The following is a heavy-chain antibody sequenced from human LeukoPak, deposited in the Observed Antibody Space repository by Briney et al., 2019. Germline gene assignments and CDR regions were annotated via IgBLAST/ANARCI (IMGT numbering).Heavy chain of an antibody. CDR3: ALSALGGGSGAFDI. CDR2: IIPIFGTA. J-gene: IGHJ3*02. CDR1: GGTFSSYA. Sequence: SVKVSCKASGGTFSSYAISWVRQAPGQGLEWMGGIIPIFGTANYAQKFQGRVTITTDESTSTAYMELSSLRSEDTAVYYCALSALGGGSGAFDIWGQGTMVTVSS. D-gene: IGHD3-16*01. V-gene: IGHV1-69*05.